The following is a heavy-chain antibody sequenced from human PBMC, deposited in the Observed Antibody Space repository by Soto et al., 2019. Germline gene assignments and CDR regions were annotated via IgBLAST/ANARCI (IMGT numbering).Heavy chain of an antibody. CDR1: GFTFSSYS. Sequence: EVQLVESGGGLVKPGGSLRLSCAASGFTFSSYSMNWVRQAPGKGLEWVSSISGSSSYIYYADSVKGRFTISRDNAKNSLYLQMNSLRAEDTAVYYCASSAGATTGVDYWGQGTLVTVSS. D-gene: IGHD1-26*01. CDR2: ISGSSSYI. V-gene: IGHV3-21*01. CDR3: ASSAGATTGVDY. J-gene: IGHJ4*02.